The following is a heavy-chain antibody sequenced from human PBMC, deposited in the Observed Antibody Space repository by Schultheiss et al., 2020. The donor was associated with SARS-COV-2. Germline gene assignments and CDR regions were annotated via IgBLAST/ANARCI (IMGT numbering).Heavy chain of an antibody. CDR2: ISNSSTYT. D-gene: IGHD3-9*01. CDR1: GFTFSSYA. Sequence: GGSLRLSCAASGFTFSSYAMSWVHQAPGKGLEWVSYISNSSTYTNYADSVKGRFTISRDNAKNSLYLQMNSLRAEDTAVYYCARRTYSDISDYWGQGTLVTVSS. J-gene: IGHJ4*02. CDR3: ARRTYSDISDY. V-gene: IGHV3-21*05.